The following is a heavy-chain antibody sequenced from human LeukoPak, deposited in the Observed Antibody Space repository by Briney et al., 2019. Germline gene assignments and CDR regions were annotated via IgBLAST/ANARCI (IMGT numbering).Heavy chain of an antibody. D-gene: IGHD3-10*01. CDR1: GFTFSNYA. CDR2: ISSSSSYI. CDR3: ARESPYGSGSIDY. J-gene: IGHJ4*02. V-gene: IGHV3-21*01. Sequence: GGSLRLSCAASGFTFSNYAMSWVRQAPGKGLEWVSSISSSSSYIYYADSVKGRFTISRDNAKNSLYLQMNSLRAEDTAVYYCARESPYGSGSIDYWGQGTLVTVSS.